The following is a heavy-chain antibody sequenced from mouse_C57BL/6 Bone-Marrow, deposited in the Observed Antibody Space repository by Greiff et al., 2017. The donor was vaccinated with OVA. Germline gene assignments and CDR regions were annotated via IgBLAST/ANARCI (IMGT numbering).Heavy chain of an antibody. CDR2: ISSGSSTI. CDR3: ARGVYGNYVLFAY. J-gene: IGHJ3*01. V-gene: IGHV5-17*01. Sequence: DVHLVESGGGLVKPGGSLKLSCAASGFTFSDYGMHWVRQAPEKGLEWVAYISSGSSTIYYADTVKGRFTISRDNAKNTLFLQMTSLRSEDTAMYYCARGVYGNYVLFAYWGQGTLVTVSA. CDR1: GFTFSDYG. D-gene: IGHD2-1*01.